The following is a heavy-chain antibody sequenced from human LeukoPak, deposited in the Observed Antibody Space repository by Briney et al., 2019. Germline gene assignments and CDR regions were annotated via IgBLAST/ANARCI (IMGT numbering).Heavy chain of an antibody. V-gene: IGHV4-59*11. J-gene: IGHJ3*02. CDR2: IYYSGST. D-gene: IGHD5-24*01. Sequence: SETLSLTCTVSGGSISSHYWSWIRQPPGKGLEWIGYIYYSGSTNFNPSLKSRVTISVDPSKNQFSLKLSSVTAADTAVYYCARDGYNWSAFDIWGQGTMVTVSS. CDR1: GGSISSHY. CDR3: ARDGYNWSAFDI.